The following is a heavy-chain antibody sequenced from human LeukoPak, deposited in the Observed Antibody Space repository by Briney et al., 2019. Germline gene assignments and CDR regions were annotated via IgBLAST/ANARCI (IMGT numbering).Heavy chain of an antibody. CDR1: GFTFSNYA. D-gene: IGHD6-13*01. CDR3: ANRQAPYSSSWKTYDY. J-gene: IGHJ4*02. Sequence: QTGGSLRLSCAASGFTFSNYAMSWVRQAPGKGLEWVSSISDSGGSTYYADSVKGRFTISRDNSKNTLYLQMNSLRAEDTAVYYCANRQAPYSSSWKTYDYWGQGTLVTVSS. CDR2: ISDSGGST. V-gene: IGHV3-23*01.